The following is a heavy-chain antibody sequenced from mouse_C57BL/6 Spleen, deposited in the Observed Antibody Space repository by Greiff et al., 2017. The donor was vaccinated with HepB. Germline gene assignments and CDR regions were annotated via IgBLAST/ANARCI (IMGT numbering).Heavy chain of an antibody. Sequence: QVQLQQSGAELVRPGASVTLSCKASGYTFTDYEMHWVKQTPVHGLEWIGAIDPETGGTAYNQKFKGKAILTADKSSITAYMELRSLTSEDSAVYYCTRWGVYDGYYWGQGTTLTVSS. D-gene: IGHD2-3*01. J-gene: IGHJ2*01. CDR2: IDPETGGT. CDR3: TRWGVYDGYY. CDR1: GYTFTDYE. V-gene: IGHV1-15*01.